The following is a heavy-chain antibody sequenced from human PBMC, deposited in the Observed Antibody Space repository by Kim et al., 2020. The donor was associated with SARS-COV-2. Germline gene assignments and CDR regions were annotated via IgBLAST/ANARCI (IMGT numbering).Heavy chain of an antibody. J-gene: IGHJ4*02. V-gene: IGHV4-61*02. CDR3: ARESVASDAGDY. Sequence: NSTPRPKGRVTISVDTSKNQFSLKLSSVTAADTAVYYCARESVASDAGDYWGQGTLVTVSS. D-gene: IGHD2-15*01.